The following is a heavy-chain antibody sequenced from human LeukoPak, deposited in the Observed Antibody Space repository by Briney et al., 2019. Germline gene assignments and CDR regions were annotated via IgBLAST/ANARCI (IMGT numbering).Heavy chain of an antibody. Sequence: SETLSLTCTVSGGSISSSSYYWGWIRQPPGKGLEWIGSIYYSGSTYYNPSLKSRVTISVDTSKNQFSLKLSSVTAADTAVYYCARSGYSGYYGYWGQGTLVTVSS. CDR1: GGSISSSSYY. D-gene: IGHD5-12*01. J-gene: IGHJ4*02. CDR2: IYYSGST. CDR3: ARSGYSGYYGY. V-gene: IGHV4-39*07.